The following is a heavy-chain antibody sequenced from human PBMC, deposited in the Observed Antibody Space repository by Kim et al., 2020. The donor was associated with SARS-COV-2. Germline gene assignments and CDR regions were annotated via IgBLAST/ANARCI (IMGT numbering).Heavy chain of an antibody. D-gene: IGHD3-22*01. Sequence: GESLKISCKGSGYSFTSYWIGWVRQMPGKGLEWMGIIYPGDSDTRYSPSFQGQVTISADKSISTAYLQWSSLKASDTAMYYCARPHYYDSSGYYDRGAFDIWGQGTMVTVSS. J-gene: IGHJ3*02. CDR2: IYPGDSDT. CDR3: ARPHYYDSSGYYDRGAFDI. CDR1: GYSFTSYW. V-gene: IGHV5-51*01.